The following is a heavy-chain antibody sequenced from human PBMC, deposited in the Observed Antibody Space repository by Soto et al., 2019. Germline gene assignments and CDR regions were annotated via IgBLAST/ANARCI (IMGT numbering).Heavy chain of an antibody. CDR1: GDTFGSDS. CDR3: ARLRRGAFDP. Sequence: QVQLVQSGAEVRKPGSSVKVSCQASGDTFGSDSINWVRQAPGQGLEWMGGIIPMLEKPNYAQTLQDRLTITADDSAKTAYMELRNLRSEDTAVYFCARLRRGAFDPWGQGTPVTVSS. CDR2: IIPMLEKP. J-gene: IGHJ5*02. V-gene: IGHV1-69*01.